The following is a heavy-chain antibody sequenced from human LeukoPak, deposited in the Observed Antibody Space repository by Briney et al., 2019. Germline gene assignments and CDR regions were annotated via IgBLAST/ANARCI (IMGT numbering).Heavy chain of an antibody. CDR2: IYYSGST. D-gene: IGHD1-1*01. V-gene: IGHV4-59*01. CDR1: GGSISSYY. Sequence: SETLSLTCTVSGGSISSYYWSWIRQPPGKGLEWIGYIYYSGSTNYNPSLKSRVTISVDTSKNQFSLKLSSVTAADAAVYYCARADSTTSFDYWGQGTLVTVSS. J-gene: IGHJ4*02. CDR3: ARADSTTSFDY.